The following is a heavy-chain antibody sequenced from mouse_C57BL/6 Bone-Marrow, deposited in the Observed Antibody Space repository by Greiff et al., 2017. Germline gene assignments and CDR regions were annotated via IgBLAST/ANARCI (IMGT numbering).Heavy chain of an antibody. CDR1: GFSLTSYG. V-gene: IGHV2-2*01. J-gene: IGHJ3*01. D-gene: IGHD2-1*01. Sequence: QVHVKQSGPGLVQPSQSLSITCTVSGFSLTSYGVHWVRQSPGKGLEWLGVIWSGGSTDYNAAFISRLSISKDNSKSQVFFKMNSLQADDTAIYYCARRGLGNYVWFAYWGQGTLVTVSA. CDR2: IWSGGST. CDR3: ARRGLGNYVWFAY.